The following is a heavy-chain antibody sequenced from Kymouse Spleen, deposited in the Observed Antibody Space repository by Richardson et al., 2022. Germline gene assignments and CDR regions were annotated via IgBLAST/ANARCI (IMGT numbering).Heavy chain of an antibody. J-gene: IGHJ6*02. CDR3: ARGSDILTGYYPYYYYYGMDV. CDR2: INTNTGNP. D-gene: IGHD3-9*01. V-gene: IGHV7-4-1*01. CDR1: GYTFTSYA. Sequence: QVQLVQSGSELKKPGASVKVSCKASGYTFTSYAMNWVRQAPGQGLEWMGWINTNTGNPTYAQGFTGRFVFSLDTSVSTAYLQICSLKAEDTAVYYCARGSDILTGYYPYYYYYGMDVWGQGTTVTVSS.